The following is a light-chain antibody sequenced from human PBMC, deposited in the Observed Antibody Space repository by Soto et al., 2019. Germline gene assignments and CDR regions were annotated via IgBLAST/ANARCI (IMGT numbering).Light chain of an antibody. CDR1: RTDAGGYNY. V-gene: IGLV2-14*01. J-gene: IGLJ3*02. CDR3: SSYTRSNTWV. Sequence: QSALTQPASMSGSPGQSITISCTGTRTDAGGYNYVSWYQQHPAKVPKLLIYEVSNRPSGVSNRFSGSKSSSTASLPISGLQPEDEGDYYCSSYTRSNTWVFGGGTKLTVL. CDR2: EVS.